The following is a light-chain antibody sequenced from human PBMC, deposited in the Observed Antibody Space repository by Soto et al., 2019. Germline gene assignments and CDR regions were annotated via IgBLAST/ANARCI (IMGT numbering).Light chain of an antibody. CDR1: SSNIGSNT. CDR3: AAWDDSLNGRYV. Sequence: QSVLTQPPSASGTPGQRVTISCSGSSSNIGSNTVNCYQQLPGTAPKLLIYSNNQRPSGVPDRFSGSKSGTSASLAISGLQSEDEADYYCAAWDDSLNGRYVFGTGTKLTVL. CDR2: SNN. V-gene: IGLV1-44*01. J-gene: IGLJ1*01.